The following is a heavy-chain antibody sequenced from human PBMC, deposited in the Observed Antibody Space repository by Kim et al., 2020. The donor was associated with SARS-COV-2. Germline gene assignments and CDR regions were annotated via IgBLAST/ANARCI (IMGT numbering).Heavy chain of an antibody. J-gene: IGHJ4*02. V-gene: IGHV3-23*01. CDR1: GFTFSSYA. D-gene: IGHD3-22*01. CDR3: AKDPAYYYDSSGYYFDF. Sequence: GGSLRLSCAASGFTFSSYAMSWVRQAPGKGLEWVSVISGSGGSTDYADSVKGRFTISRDNSKNTLYLQMNSLRAEDTAVYYCAKDPAYYYDSSGYYFDFWGQGTLVTVSS. CDR2: ISGSGGST.